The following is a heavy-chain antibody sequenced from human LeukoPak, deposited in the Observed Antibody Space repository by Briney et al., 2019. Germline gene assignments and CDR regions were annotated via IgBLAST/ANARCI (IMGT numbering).Heavy chain of an antibody. CDR2: IYHTGST. Sequence: SETLSLTCGVSGYSISRGYYWAWIRQPPGKGLEWIGTIYHTGSTYYTPALGSRVTISVDTSKNEFSLNLNSVTAADTAVYYCARAGWIITSGIDYWGQGALVTVSS. CDR1: GYSISRGYY. V-gene: IGHV4-38-2*01. D-gene: IGHD3-10*01. J-gene: IGHJ4*02. CDR3: ARAGWIITSGIDY.